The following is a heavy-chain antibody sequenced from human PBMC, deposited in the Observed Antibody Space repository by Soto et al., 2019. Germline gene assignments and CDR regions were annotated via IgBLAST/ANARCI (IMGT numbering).Heavy chain of an antibody. D-gene: IGHD6-19*01. CDR2: ISGSGGST. CDR3: AKFGIAVAGTIQN. J-gene: IGHJ4*02. Sequence: EVQLLESGGGLVQPGGSLRLSCAASGFTFSSYAVSWVRQAPGKGLEWVSAISGSGGSTYYADSVKGRFTISRDNSKNTLYLQINSLRAEDTAVYYCAKFGIAVAGTIQNWGQGTLVTVSS. CDR1: GFTFSSYA. V-gene: IGHV3-23*01.